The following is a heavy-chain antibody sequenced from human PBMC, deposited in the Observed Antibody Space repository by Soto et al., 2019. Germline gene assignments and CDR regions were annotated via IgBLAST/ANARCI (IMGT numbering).Heavy chain of an antibody. CDR3: AKDAVYNDGLWLMDS. J-gene: IGHJ4*02. Sequence: HPWGSLRLSCAASGFTISTFAMTWVRQAPGKGLESVCGMTGSGATIHYADSVRGRFTISKDNSKNVLFLQMDYLRDEDTAIYYCAKDAVYNDGLWLMDSWGQGTLVTVSS. V-gene: IGHV3-23*01. D-gene: IGHD2-21*01. CDR1: GFTISTFA. CDR2: MTGSGATI.